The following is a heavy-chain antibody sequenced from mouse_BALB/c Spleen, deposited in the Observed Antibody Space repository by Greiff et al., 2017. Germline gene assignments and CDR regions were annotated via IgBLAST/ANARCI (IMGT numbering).Heavy chain of an antibody. CDR2: INPSNGGT. V-gene: IGHV1S81*02. Sequence: QVQLQQSGAELVKPGASVKLSCKASGYTFTSYYMYWVKQRPGQGLEWIGEINPSNGGTNFNEKFKSKATLTVDKSSSTAYMQLSSLTSEDSAVYYCARGGAYYRYDLDYWGQGTTLTVSS. CDR1: GYTFTSYY. CDR3: ARGGAYYRYDLDY. J-gene: IGHJ2*01. D-gene: IGHD2-14*01.